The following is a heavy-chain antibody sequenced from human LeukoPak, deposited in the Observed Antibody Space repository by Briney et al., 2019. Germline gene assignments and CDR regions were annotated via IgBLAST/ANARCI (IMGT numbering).Heavy chain of an antibody. CDR3: ARASTAARPPYYFDY. D-gene: IGHD6-6*01. V-gene: IGHV4-59*01. Sequence: SETLSLTCTVSGGSISSYYWSWIRQPPGKGLEWIGYIYYSGSTNYNPSLKSRVTISVDTSKNQFSLKLSSVTAADTAVYYCARASTAARPPYYFDYWGQGTLVTVSS. J-gene: IGHJ4*02. CDR2: IYYSGST. CDR1: GGSISSYY.